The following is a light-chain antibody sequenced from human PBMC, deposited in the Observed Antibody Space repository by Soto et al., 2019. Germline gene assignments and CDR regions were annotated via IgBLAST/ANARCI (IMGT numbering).Light chain of an antibody. Sequence: QSALTQPASVSGSPGQSIAISCTGTFSDVGGYDYVSWYQQHPDKAPKLMIYEVTKRPSGVSNRFSGSKSGNTASLTISGLKPEDDADYYCSSHTSGSTRVFGSGTKLTVL. CDR1: FSDVGGYDY. J-gene: IGLJ1*01. CDR3: SSHTSGSTRV. CDR2: EVT. V-gene: IGLV2-14*01.